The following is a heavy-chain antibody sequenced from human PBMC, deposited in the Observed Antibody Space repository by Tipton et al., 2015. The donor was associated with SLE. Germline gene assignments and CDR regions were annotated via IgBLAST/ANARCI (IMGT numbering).Heavy chain of an antibody. CDR3: ARDRVEMSTKSYYGMDV. V-gene: IGHV3-66*01. CDR2: IYSGGMT. J-gene: IGHJ6*02. CDR1: TFTVRSNS. Sequence: SLRLSCAASTFTVRSNSMSWVRQAPGKGLQWVSLIYSGGMTYYADSVRGRFTISRDNSKSTLYLQMNSLRAEDTAVYYCARDRVEMSTKSYYGMDVWGQGTTVTVSS. D-gene: IGHD5-24*01.